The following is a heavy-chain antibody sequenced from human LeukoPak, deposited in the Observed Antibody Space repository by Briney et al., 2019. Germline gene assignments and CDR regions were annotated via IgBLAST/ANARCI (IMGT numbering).Heavy chain of an antibody. CDR1: GFTFSSYW. D-gene: IGHD6-13*01. V-gene: IGHV3-74*01. CDR2: INSDGSST. Sequence: GGSLRLSCAASGFTFSSYWMHWVRQAPGKGLVWVSRINSDGSSTSYADSVRGRFSISRDNAKNTLYLQMNSLRAEDTAVYYCARDAAVQQLGYYYYYMDVWGKGTTVTVSS. CDR3: ARDAAVQQLGYYYYYMDV. J-gene: IGHJ6*03.